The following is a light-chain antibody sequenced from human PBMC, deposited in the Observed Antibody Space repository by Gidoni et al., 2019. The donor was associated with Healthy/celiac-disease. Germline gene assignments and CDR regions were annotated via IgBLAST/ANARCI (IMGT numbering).Light chain of an antibody. CDR2: DAS. V-gene: IGKV3-11*01. CDR3: QQRSNWPPWT. CDR1: QSVSSY. Sequence: VLTQSPATLSFSPGERATLSCRASQSVSSYLSWYQQKPGQAPRLLIYDASNRATGIPARFSGSGSGTDFTLNISSLEPEDFAVYYCQQRSNWPPWTFGQXTKVEIK. J-gene: IGKJ1*01.